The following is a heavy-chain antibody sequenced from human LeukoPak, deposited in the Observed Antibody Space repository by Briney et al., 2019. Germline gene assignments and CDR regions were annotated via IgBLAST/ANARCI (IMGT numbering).Heavy chain of an antibody. CDR2: IYYSGST. V-gene: IGHV4-31*03. D-gene: IGHD6-13*01. CDR1: GFSISSGGYY. Sequence: SQTLSLTCTVSGFSISSGGYYWSWLRQHPGKGLEWIGYIYYSGSTYYNPSLKSRVTISVDTSKNQFSLKLSSVTAADTAVYYCAIEVAAAGTYDYWGQGTLVTVSS. CDR3: AIEVAAAGTYDY. J-gene: IGHJ4*02.